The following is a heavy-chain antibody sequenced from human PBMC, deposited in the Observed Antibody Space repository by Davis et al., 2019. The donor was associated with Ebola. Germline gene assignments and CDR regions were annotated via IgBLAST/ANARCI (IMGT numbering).Heavy chain of an antibody. V-gene: IGHV3-23*01. J-gene: IGHJ6*02. Sequence: PGGSLRLSCAASGFTFSSYAMSWVRQAPGKGLEWVSAISGSGGSIYYADSVKGRFTISRDNSKNTLYLQMNSLRAEDTAVYYCAKGFGARFWSGYYKAGGMDVWGQGTTVTVSS. CDR1: GFTFSSYA. D-gene: IGHD3-3*01. CDR2: ISGSGGSI. CDR3: AKGFGARFWSGYYKAGGMDV.